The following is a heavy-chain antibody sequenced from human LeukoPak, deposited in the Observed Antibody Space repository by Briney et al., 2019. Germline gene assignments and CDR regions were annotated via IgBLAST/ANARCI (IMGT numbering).Heavy chain of an antibody. CDR3: ARDVGSGWYNY. Sequence: ASETLSLTCTVSGDSIRSYYWSWIRQPAGRGLEWIGRITASGNTNYNPSLKSRLTMSVDTSKNQFSLRLSSVTAADTAVYYCARDVGSGWYNYWGQGALVTVSS. D-gene: IGHD6-19*01. J-gene: IGHJ4*02. CDR2: ITASGNT. CDR1: GDSIRSYY. V-gene: IGHV4-4*07.